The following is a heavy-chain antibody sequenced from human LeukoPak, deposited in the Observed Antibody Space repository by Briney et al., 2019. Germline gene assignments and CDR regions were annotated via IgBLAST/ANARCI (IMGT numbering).Heavy chain of an antibody. CDR1: GFTFSSYA. J-gene: IGHJ4*02. D-gene: IGHD2-15*01. V-gene: IGHV3-23*01. Sequence: GGSLRLSCAASGFTFSSYAMSWVRQAPGKGLEWVSAISGSGGSTYYADSVKGRFTISRDNAKNSLYLQMNSLRAEDTAVYYCARDRESYCTGGSCYSTGDYWGQGTLVTVSS. CDR2: ISGSGGST. CDR3: ARDRESYCTGGSCYSTGDY.